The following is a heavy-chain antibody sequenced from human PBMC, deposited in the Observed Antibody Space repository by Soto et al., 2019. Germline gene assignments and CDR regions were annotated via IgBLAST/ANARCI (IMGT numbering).Heavy chain of an antibody. D-gene: IGHD3-22*01. CDR2: INHSGST. CDR1: GGAFSGYY. J-gene: IGHJ4*02. Sequence: PSETLSLTCAVYGGAFSGYYWSWIRQPPGKGLEWIGEINHSGSTNYNPSLKSRVTISVDTSKNQFSLKLSSVTAADTAVYYCASGRTYYSDSSGYRYYFDYWGQGYLVTVSS. CDR3: ASGRTYYSDSSGYRYYFDY. V-gene: IGHV4-34*01.